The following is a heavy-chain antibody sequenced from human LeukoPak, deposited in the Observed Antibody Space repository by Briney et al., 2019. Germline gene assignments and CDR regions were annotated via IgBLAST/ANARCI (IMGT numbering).Heavy chain of an antibody. CDR3: ASRPATGTTPRAYYYGMDV. D-gene: IGHD1-1*01. CDR2: ISSSSSYI. Sequence: PGGSLRLSCAASGFTFSSYSMNWVRQAPGKGLEWVSSISSSSSYIYYADSVKGRFTISRDNAKNSLYLQMNSLRAEDTAVYYCASRPATGTTPRAYYYGMDVWGQGTTVTVSS. CDR1: GFTFSSYS. J-gene: IGHJ6*02. V-gene: IGHV3-21*01.